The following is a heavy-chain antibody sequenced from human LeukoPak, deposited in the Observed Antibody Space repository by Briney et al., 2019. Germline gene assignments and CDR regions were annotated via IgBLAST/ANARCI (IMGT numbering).Heavy chain of an antibody. D-gene: IGHD2-2*01. CDR1: GGSFSGYY. Sequence: PSETLSLTCAVYGGSFSGYYWSWIRQPPGKGLEWLGEINHSGSTNYNPSLKSRVTISVDTSKNQFSLKLSSVTAADTAVYYCARGGGYCSSTSCRYYYYYMDVWGKGTTVTVSS. V-gene: IGHV4-34*01. CDR2: INHSGST. CDR3: ARGGGYCSSTSCRYYYYYMDV. J-gene: IGHJ6*03.